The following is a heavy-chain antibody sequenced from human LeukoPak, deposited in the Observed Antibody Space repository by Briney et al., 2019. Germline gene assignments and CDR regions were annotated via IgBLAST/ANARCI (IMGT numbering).Heavy chain of an antibody. J-gene: IGHJ1*01. D-gene: IGHD3-10*01. CDR2: LYSGGST. Sequence: PGGSLRLSCAASGLTISNNFMGWVRPAPGPGLAVVSLLYSGGSTYSADSVKGRFTISRDNSKNTLHLQMNSLRVEDTAVYYCARDTDYYGSGRHGYFDHWGQGTLVTVSS. CDR3: ARDTDYYGSGRHGYFDH. V-gene: IGHV3-66*01. CDR1: GLTISNNF.